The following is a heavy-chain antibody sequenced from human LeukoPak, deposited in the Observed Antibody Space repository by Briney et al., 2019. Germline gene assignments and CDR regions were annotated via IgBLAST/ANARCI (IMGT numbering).Heavy chain of an antibody. CDR3: ARYVVVAEYFDL. D-gene: IGHD2-15*01. CDR1: GGSISSGGYY. CDR2: IYCSGST. Sequence: SETLSLTCTVSGGSISSGGYYWSWIRQHLGKGLEWIGYIYCSGSTYYNPSLKSRVTISVDTSKNQFSLKLSSVTAADTAVHYCARYVVVAEYFDLWGRGTLVTVSS. V-gene: IGHV4-31*03. J-gene: IGHJ2*01.